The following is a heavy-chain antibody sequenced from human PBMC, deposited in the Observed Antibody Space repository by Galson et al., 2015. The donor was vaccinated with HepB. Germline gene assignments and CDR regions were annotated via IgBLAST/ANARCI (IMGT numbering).Heavy chain of an antibody. CDR3: ANEGITGTTRWRSAPAHWFDP. CDR2: ISYDGSNK. V-gene: IGHV3-30*18. CDR1: GFTFSSYG. D-gene: IGHD1-7*01. J-gene: IGHJ5*02. Sequence: LRLSCAASGFTFSSYGTHWVRQAPGKGLEWVAVISYDGSNKYYADSVKGRFTISRDNSKNTLYLQMNSLRAEDTAVYYCANEGITGTTRWRSAPAHWFDPWGQGTLVTVSS.